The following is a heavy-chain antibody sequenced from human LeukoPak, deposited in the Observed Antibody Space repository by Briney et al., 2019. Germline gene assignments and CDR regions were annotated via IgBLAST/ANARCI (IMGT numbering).Heavy chain of an antibody. CDR3: ASGSGTLGHDY. Sequence: GGSLRLSCAASGFTFSSYSMNWDRQAPGKGLEWVSSISSSSRYIYYADSVKGRFTISRDNAKKSLYLQMNSLRAEDTAVYYCASGSGTLGHDYWGQGTLVTVSS. J-gene: IGHJ4*02. CDR1: GFTFSSYS. V-gene: IGHV3-21*01. D-gene: IGHD3-10*01. CDR2: ISSSSRYI.